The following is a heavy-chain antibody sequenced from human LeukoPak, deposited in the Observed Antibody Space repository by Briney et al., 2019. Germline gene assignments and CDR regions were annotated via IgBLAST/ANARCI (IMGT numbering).Heavy chain of an antibody. CDR1: GYTFTGYY. Sequence: ASVKVSCKASGYTFTGYYMHWVRQAPGQGLEWMGWINPNGGGTNYAQKFQGRVTMTRDTSISTAYMELSRLRSDDTAVYYCARDSGTYDSSGYYYVYWGQGTLVTVSS. J-gene: IGHJ4*02. D-gene: IGHD3-22*01. CDR3: ARDSGTYDSSGYYYVY. V-gene: IGHV1-2*02. CDR2: INPNGGGT.